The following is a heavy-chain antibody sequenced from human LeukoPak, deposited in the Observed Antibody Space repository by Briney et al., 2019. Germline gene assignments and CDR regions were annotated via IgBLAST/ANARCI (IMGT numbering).Heavy chain of an antibody. CDR1: GGSFSGYY. J-gene: IGHJ4*02. CDR3: ARGAIYGVKGN. D-gene: IGHD4-17*01. Sequence: PSETLSLTCAVYGGSFSGYYWGWIRQPPGKGQEWIGEINHSGSTNYNPSLKSRVTISVDTSKNQFSLKLSSVTAADTAVYYCARGAIYGVKGNWGQGTLVTVSS. V-gene: IGHV4-34*01. CDR2: INHSGST.